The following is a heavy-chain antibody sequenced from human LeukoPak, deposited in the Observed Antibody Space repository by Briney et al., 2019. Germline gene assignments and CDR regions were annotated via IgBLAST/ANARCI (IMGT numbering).Heavy chain of an antibody. CDR1: GGSFSGYY. J-gene: IGHJ4*02. CDR2: INHSGST. CDR3: ATYSSGWYNYFDY. V-gene: IGHV4-34*01. Sequence: SETLSLTCAVYGGSFSGYYWSWIRQPPGKGLEWIGEINHSGSTNYNPSLKSRVTISVDTSKNQLSLKLSSVTAADTAVYYCATYSSGWYNYFDYWSQGTLVTVSS. D-gene: IGHD6-19*01.